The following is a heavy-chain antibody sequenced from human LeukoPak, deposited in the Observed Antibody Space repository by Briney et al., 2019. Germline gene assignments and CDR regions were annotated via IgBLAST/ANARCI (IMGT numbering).Heavy chain of an antibody. CDR2: IIPILGIA. J-gene: IGHJ4*02. CDR3: ARDRAWQWLVRPQYFDY. Sequence: GSSVKVSCKASGGTFSRYAISWVRRAPGQGLEWMGRIIPILGIANYAQKFQGRVTITADKSTSIAYMELSSLTSEDTAVYYCARDRAWQWLVRPQYFDYWGQGTLVTVSS. V-gene: IGHV1-69*04. CDR1: GGTFSRYA. D-gene: IGHD6-19*01.